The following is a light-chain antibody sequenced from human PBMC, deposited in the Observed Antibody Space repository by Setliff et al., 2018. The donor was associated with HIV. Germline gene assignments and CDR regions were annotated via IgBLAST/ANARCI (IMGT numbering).Light chain of an antibody. Sequence: DTQTTQSPPSLSASVGDRVTITCRASQGISSYLAWYQQKPGKVPKLLIYAASTLQSGVPSRFSGSGSGTDFTLTISNLQREDVATYYYQKYNSAPFTVGPGTKVDIK. CDR2: AAS. CDR3: QKYNSAPFT. V-gene: IGKV1-27*01. CDR1: QGISSY. J-gene: IGKJ3*01.